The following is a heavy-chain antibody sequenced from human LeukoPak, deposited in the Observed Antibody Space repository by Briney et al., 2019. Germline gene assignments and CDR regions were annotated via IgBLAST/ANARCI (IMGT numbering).Heavy chain of an antibody. CDR3: ARDRGYSTFDY. CDR2: IKEDGSAI. Sequence: GGSLRLSCAASAFTFSNYWMSWVRQAPGKGLEWVANIKEDGSAINYVDSVKGRFTISRDNAKNSLYLQMNSLRVDDTAVYYCARDRGYSTFDYWGQGTLVTVSS. J-gene: IGHJ4*02. CDR1: AFTFSNYW. D-gene: IGHD4-23*01. V-gene: IGHV3-7*01.